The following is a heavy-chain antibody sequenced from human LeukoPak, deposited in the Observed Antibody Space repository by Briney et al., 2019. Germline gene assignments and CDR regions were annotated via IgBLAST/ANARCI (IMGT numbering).Heavy chain of an antibody. V-gene: IGHV4-59*01. Sequence: PSETLSLTCTVSGGSISSYYWSWIRQPPGKGLEWIGYIYYSGSTNYNPSLKSRVTISVDTSKNQFSLKLSSVTAADTAVYYCARSGTGLDFDSWGQGTLVTVSS. D-gene: IGHD6-25*01. CDR1: GGSISSYY. CDR3: ARSGTGLDFDS. J-gene: IGHJ4*02. CDR2: IYYSGST.